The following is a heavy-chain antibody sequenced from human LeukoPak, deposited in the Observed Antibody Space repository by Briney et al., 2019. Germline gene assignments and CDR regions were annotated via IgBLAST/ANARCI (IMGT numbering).Heavy chain of an antibody. CDR1: GFTVSSNY. CDR3: ARSLRVRGVPDYMDV. CDR2: IHKNAIT. D-gene: IGHD3-10*01. J-gene: IGHJ6*03. V-gene: IGHV3-53*01. Sequence: GGSLRLSCAASGFTVSSNYMSWVRQAPGKGLEWVSVIHKNAITSYADTVKGRFTISRDNSKNTLYLQMNNLRVDDTAVYYCARSLRVRGVPDYMDVWGKGTTVTVSS.